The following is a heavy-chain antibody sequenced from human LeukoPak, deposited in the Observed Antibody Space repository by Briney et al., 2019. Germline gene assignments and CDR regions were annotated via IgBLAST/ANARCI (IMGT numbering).Heavy chain of an antibody. CDR2: INHSGST. CDR3: ARGRFSVTHRLWFDP. D-gene: IGHD4-17*01. J-gene: IGHJ5*02. Sequence: SETLSLTCAVDGGSFSGYYWSWIRQPPGKGLEWIGKINHSGSTNYNTSLKSRVTISVDTSKNQFSLKLSSVTAADTAVYYCARGRFSVTHRLWFDPWGQGTLVTVSS. CDR1: GGSFSGYY. V-gene: IGHV4-34*01.